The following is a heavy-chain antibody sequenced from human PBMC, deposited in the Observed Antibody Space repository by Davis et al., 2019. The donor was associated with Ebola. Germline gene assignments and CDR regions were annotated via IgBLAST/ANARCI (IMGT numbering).Heavy chain of an antibody. D-gene: IGHD2-15*01. J-gene: IGHJ4*02. V-gene: IGHV3-48*02. Sequence: GESLKISCVASGFIFSSYSMNWVHQAPGKGLEWVSYISYISGTIYFADSVKGRFTISRDIAKNSLYLQMNNLRDEDTAVYYCARGSDNDGFDYWGQGTLVTVSS. CDR1: GFIFSSYS. CDR3: ARGSDNDGFDY. CDR2: ISYISGTI.